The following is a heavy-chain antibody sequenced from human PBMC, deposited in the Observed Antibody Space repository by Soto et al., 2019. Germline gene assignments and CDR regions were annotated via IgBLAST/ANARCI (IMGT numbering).Heavy chain of an antibody. CDR2: IIPFLGVT. Sequence: QVQLVQSGAEVKKPGSSVKVSCKSSGGTYSPSTINWVRQAPGQGLEWMGRIIPFLGVTNYGLKFQARVTITADKATNTAYMELRGLRFEDTAVYYCARDRESSVSTWSFGGFWGRGTLVTVSS. CDR1: GGTYSPST. D-gene: IGHD3-10*01. V-gene: IGHV1-69*08. CDR3: ARDRESSVSTWSFGGF. J-gene: IGHJ4*02.